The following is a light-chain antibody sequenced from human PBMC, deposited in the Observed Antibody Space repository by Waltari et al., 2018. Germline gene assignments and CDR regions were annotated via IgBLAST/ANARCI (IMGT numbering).Light chain of an antibody. CDR2: WAS. J-gene: IGKJ4*01. V-gene: IGKV4-1*01. CDR1: RSVLYSSNNKNY. Sequence: IVMTQSPDSLAVSLVARATINCKSSRSVLYSSNNKNYLAWYQQKPGQPPKLLIYWASTRESGVTDRFSGSGSGTDFTLTISSLQAEDVAVYYCQQYYSTPLTFGGGTKVEIK. CDR3: QQYYSTPLT.